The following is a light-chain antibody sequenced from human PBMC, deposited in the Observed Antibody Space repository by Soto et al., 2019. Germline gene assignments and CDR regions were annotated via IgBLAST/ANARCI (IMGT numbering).Light chain of an antibody. V-gene: IGKV3-20*01. CDR1: QSISSGF. CDR3: QQYSSSSLS. J-gene: IGKJ4*01. Sequence: EIVFTQSPCTLSLSPGERATLSCRASQSISSGFLAWYQQKPGQAPRLLIYGTRRAPGIPDTFSGSGSGTDFTLTISRLEPEDFAVYYCQQYSSSSLSFGGGTKVDIK. CDR2: GT.